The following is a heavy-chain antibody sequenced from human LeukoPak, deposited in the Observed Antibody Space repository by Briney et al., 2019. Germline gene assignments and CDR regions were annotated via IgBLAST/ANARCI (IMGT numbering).Heavy chain of an antibody. J-gene: IGHJ3*02. Sequence: GGSLRLSCAASGFTVSSNYMSWVRQAPGKGLEWVSVIYSGGSTYYADSVKGRFTISRDNSKNTLYLQMNSLGAEDTAVYYCARDRSGDDAFDIWGQGTMVTVSS. CDR2: IYSGGST. D-gene: IGHD3-3*01. CDR3: ARDRSGDDAFDI. CDR1: GFTVSSNY. V-gene: IGHV3-53*01.